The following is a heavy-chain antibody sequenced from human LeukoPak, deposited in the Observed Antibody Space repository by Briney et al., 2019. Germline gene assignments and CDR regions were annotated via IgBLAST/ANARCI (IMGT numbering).Heavy chain of an antibody. CDR1: GFTFSNYW. D-gene: IGHD1-7*01. J-gene: IGHJ4*02. CDR2: INPDGSTI. Sequence: GGSLRLSCAASGFTFSNYWVHWVRQAPGKGLVWVSRINPDGSTINYADSVKGRFTISRDNAKNTLYLQMNSLGAEDTAVYYCATAGNYRFDYWGQGTLVTVSS. V-gene: IGHV3-74*01. CDR3: ATAGNYRFDY.